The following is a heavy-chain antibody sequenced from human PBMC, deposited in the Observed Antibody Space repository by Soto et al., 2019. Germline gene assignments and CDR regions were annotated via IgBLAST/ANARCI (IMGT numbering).Heavy chain of an antibody. Sequence: SETLSLTCTVSGGSISSYSWSWIRQPPGKGLEWIGYIYYSGSTNYNPSLKSRVTISVDTSKNQFSLKLSSVTAADTAVYYCARSYYYDSSGFDIWGQGTMVTVSS. CDR3: ARSYYYDSSGFDI. J-gene: IGHJ3*02. CDR2: IYYSGST. D-gene: IGHD3-22*01. V-gene: IGHV4-59*01. CDR1: GGSISSYS.